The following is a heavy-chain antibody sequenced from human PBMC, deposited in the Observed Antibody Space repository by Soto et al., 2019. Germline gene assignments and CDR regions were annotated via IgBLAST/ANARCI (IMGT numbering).Heavy chain of an antibody. D-gene: IGHD3-22*01. CDR2: ISGSGGST. CDR3: AKVKYPYYYDSSAPRDAFDI. V-gene: IGHV3-23*01. Sequence: AGGSLRLSCAASGFTFSRYAMSWVRQAPGKGLEWVSAISGSGGSTYYADSVKGRFTISRDNSKNTLYLQMNSLRAEDTAVYYCAKVKYPYYYDSSAPRDAFDIWGQGTMVTVSS. CDR1: GFTFSRYA. J-gene: IGHJ3*02.